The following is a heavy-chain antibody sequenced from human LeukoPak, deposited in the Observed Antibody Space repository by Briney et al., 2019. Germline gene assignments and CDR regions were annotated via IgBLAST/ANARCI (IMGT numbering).Heavy chain of an antibody. CDR2: IDPSSTYI. CDR1: GFTFRSYS. D-gene: IGHD2-2*01. J-gene: IGHJ4*02. Sequence: GGSLRLSCAASGFTFRSYSMNWVRQAPGKGLEWVSAIDPSSTYIYYADSVKGRFTISRDNAENSLYLQMNSLRVEDTAVYYCARAPTVLVGYCSSSSCQADYWGQGTLATVSS. CDR3: ARAPTVLVGYCSSSSCQADY. V-gene: IGHV3-21*01.